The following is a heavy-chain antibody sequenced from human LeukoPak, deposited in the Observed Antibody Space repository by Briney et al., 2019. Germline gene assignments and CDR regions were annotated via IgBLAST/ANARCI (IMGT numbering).Heavy chain of an antibody. CDR1: GLTLNRYS. D-gene: IGHD4-17*01. CDR2: ISTAGTST. J-gene: IGHJ4*02. Sequence: GGSLRLSCAASGLTLNRYSMHWVRQAPGTGLVWVSRISTAGTSTSYADSVKGRFTMSRDNAKSTLYLQMNGLRDDDTAVYYCVRERRLYGDDVGAFDYWGQGTLVTVSS. V-gene: IGHV3-74*01. CDR3: VRERRLYGDDVGAFDY.